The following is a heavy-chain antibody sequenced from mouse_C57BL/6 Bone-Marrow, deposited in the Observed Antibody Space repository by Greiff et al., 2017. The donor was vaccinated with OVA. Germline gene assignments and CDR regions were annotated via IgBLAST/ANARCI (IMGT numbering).Heavy chain of an antibody. D-gene: IGHD1-1*02. Sequence: EVHLVESGPGLVKPSQSLSLTCSVTGYSITGGYYWNWIRQFPGNKLEWMGYISYDGSNNYNPSLKNRISITRDTSKNQFFLKLNSVTTEDTATYYCARDGTFYAMDYWGQGTSVTVSS. CDR1: GYSITGGYY. CDR2: ISYDGSN. CDR3: ARDGTFYAMDY. J-gene: IGHJ4*01. V-gene: IGHV3-6*01.